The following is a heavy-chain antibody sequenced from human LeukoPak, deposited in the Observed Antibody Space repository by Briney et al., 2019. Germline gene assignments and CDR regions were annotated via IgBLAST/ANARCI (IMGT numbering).Heavy chain of an antibody. V-gene: IGHV1-69*04. CDR3: ARQSSSWPFDY. D-gene: IGHD6-13*01. Sequence: SVKVSCKASGGTFSSYAISWVRQAPGQGLEWMGRIIPILGIANYAQKFQGRVTITADKSTSTAYMELSSLRSDDTAVYYCARQSSSWPFDYWGQGTLVTVSS. CDR2: IIPILGIA. CDR1: GGTFSSYA. J-gene: IGHJ4*02.